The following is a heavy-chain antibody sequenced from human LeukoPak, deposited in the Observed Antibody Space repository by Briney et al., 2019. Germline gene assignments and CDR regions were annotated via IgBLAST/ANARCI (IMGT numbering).Heavy chain of an antibody. V-gene: IGHV3-7*04. J-gene: IGHJ6*02. CDR3: ARHTSDWLSTAAPMDV. CDR2: IKQDGSEK. Sequence: GGSLRLSCAASGFTFSRYWMSWVRQVPGKGLEWVAIIKQDGSEKYYVDSVKGRFTISRDNAKNSLYLQMNSLRAEDTAMYYCARHTSDWLSTAAPMDVWGQGTTVTVSS. D-gene: IGHD3-9*01. CDR1: GFTFSRYW.